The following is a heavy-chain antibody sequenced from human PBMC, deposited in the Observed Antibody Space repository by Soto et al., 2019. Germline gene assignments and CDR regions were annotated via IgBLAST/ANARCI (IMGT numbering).Heavy chain of an antibody. J-gene: IGHJ5*02. D-gene: IGHD2-2*01. CDR3: ARQEYQLLKNWFDP. Sequence: SVKVSCKASGGTFSSYAISWVRQAPGQGLEWMGGIIPIFGTANYAQKFQGRVTITADESTSTAYMELSSLRSEDTAVYYCARQEYQLLKNWFDPWGQGTLVTAPQ. CDR1: GGTFSSYA. V-gene: IGHV1-69*13. CDR2: IIPIFGTA.